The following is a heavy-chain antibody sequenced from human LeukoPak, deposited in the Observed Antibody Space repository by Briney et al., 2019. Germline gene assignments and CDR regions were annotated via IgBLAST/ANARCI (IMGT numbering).Heavy chain of an antibody. CDR3: ARGCHDYVWGSYRKVYYFDY. Sequence: SETLALTCAVYGGSFSGYYWSWIRRPPGKGLEWIGEINHSGSTNYNPSLKSRVTISVDTSKNQFSLKLSSVTAADTAVYYCARGCHDYVWGSYRKVYYFDYWGQGTLVTVSS. CDR1: GGSFSGYY. V-gene: IGHV4-34*01. J-gene: IGHJ4*02. D-gene: IGHD3-16*02. CDR2: INHSGST.